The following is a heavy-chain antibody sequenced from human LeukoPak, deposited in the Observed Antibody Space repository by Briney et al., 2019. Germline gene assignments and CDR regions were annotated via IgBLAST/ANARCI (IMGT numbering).Heavy chain of an antibody. D-gene: IGHD3-22*01. Sequence: GGSLRLSCAVSGFTVSSFEMNWVRQAPGKGLEWVSYISISGSTIYADPVKGRFTISRDNSKKTLYVQVNSLRAEDTAVYYCAKGYSSGFYYDNWGQGTLVTVSS. CDR2: ISISGSTI. V-gene: IGHV3-48*03. CDR3: AKGYSSGFYYDN. CDR1: GFTVSSFE. J-gene: IGHJ4*02.